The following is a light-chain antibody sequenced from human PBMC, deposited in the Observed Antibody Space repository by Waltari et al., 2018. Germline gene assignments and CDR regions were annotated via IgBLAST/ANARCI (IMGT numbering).Light chain of an antibody. CDR2: GAS. Sequence: DIQITQSPSSVSASVGDRVTITCRASQYISSRLAWFQQKPGTAPKLLIYGASNLQSGVPSRFSGSGSGTDFTLTINSLQPEDFATYYCQQATGFPPFTFGPGTKVDIK. CDR1: QYISSR. V-gene: IGKV1D-12*01. J-gene: IGKJ3*01. CDR3: QQATGFPPFT.